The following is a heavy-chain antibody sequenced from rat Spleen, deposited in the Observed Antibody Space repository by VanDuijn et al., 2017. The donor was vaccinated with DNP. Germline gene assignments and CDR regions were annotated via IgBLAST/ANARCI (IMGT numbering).Heavy chain of an antibody. Sequence: QVQLKESGPGLVQPSQTLSLACTVSGFSLTSYHVHWVRQPSGKGLEWMGVIWTGGSTYYNSALNSRLSISRDTSKSQVFLQMNSLQNEDTAMYFCASGTSTWFAYWGQGTLVTVSS. CDR3: ASGTSTWFAY. J-gene: IGHJ3*01. CDR2: IWTGGST. V-gene: IGHV2-30*01. CDR1: GFSLTSYH.